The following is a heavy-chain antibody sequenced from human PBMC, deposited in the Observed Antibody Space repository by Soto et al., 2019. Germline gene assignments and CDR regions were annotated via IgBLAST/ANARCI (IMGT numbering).Heavy chain of an antibody. J-gene: IGHJ5*02. Sequence: ASVKVSCKASGYTFTSYDINWVRQATGQGLEWMGWMNPNSGNTGYAQKSQGRVTMTRNTSISTAYMELSSLRSEDTAVYYCARGQGCSGGSCYSLWSNWFDPWGQGTLVTVSS. CDR2: MNPNSGNT. V-gene: IGHV1-8*01. CDR3: ARGQGCSGGSCYSLWSNWFDP. D-gene: IGHD2-15*01. CDR1: GYTFTSYD.